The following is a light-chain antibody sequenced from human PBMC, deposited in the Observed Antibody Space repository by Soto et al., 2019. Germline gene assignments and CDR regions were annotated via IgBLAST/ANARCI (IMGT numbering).Light chain of an antibody. Sequence: DIQMTQSPSTLSGSVGDRGTISCRASQTISSWLAWYQQKPGKAPKLLIYKASTLKSGVPSRFSGSGSGTEFTLTISSLQPDDFATYYCQQYNSYSTFGQGTKVDIK. CDR3: QQYNSYST. J-gene: IGKJ1*01. CDR1: QTISSW. CDR2: KAS. V-gene: IGKV1-5*03.